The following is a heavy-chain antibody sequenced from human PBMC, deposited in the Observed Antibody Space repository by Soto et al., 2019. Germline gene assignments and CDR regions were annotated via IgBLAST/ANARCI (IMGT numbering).Heavy chain of an antibody. V-gene: IGHV3-30*18. CDR2: ISYDGSNK. Sequence: GGSLRLSCAASGFTFSSYGMHWVRQAPGKGLEWVAVISYDGSNKYYADSVKGRFTISRDNSKNTLYLQMNSLRAEDTAVYYCAKENAEEYYDYIWGSDGPGGIDYWGQGTLVTVSS. CDR3: AKENAEEYYDYIWGSDGPGGIDY. J-gene: IGHJ4*02. D-gene: IGHD3-16*01. CDR1: GFTFSSYG.